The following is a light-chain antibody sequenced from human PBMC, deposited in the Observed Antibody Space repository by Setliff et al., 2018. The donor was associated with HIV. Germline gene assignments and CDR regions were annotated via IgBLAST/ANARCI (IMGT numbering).Light chain of an antibody. Sequence: SYELTQPPSVSVAPGKTARITCGGDNIGSKRVHWYQQKPGQAPVLVIYYDSDRPSGIPERFSGSNSGNTATLTISRVEAGDEADYYCQVWDSSSDHHVFGTGTKVTVL. J-gene: IGLJ1*01. CDR2: YDS. CDR1: NIGSKR. V-gene: IGLV3-21*04. CDR3: QVWDSSSDHHV.